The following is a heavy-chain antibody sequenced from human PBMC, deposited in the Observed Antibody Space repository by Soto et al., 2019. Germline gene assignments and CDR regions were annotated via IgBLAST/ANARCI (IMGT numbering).Heavy chain of an antibody. V-gene: IGHV3-30*18. CDR2: ISYDGSNK. CDR3: AKDQKGYSYGSKIGY. Sequence: GGSLRLSCAASGFTFSSYGMHWVRQAPGKGLEWVAVISYDGSNKYYADSVKGRFTISRDNSKNTLYLQMNSLRAEDTAVYYCAKDQKGYSYGSKIGYWGQGTLVTVSS. D-gene: IGHD5-18*01. CDR1: GFTFSSYG. J-gene: IGHJ4*02.